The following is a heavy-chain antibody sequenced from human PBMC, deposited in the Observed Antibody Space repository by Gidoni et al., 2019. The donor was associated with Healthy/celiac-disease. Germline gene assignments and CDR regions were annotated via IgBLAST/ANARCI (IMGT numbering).Heavy chain of an antibody. V-gene: IGHV3-15*07. D-gene: IGHD3-3*01. CDR2: IKSKTDGGTT. CDR3: TTYDFWSGSSNYYGMDV. Sequence: EVQLVESGGGLVKPGGSLRLSCAASGFTFSNACLNWVRQTPGKGLEWVGRIKSKTDGGTTDYAAPVKGRFTISRDDSKNTLYLQMNRLKTEDTAVYYCTTYDFWSGSSNYYGMDVWGQGTTVTVSS. CDR1: GFTFSNAC. J-gene: IGHJ6*02.